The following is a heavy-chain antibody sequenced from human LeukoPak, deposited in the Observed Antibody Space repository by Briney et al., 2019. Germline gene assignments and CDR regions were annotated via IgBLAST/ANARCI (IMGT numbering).Heavy chain of an antibody. J-gene: IGHJ1*01. CDR1: GYTFTNYA. CDR2: INAGNGNT. D-gene: IGHD3-22*01. Sequence: GASVKVSCKASGYTFTNYAMHWVRQAPGQRLEWMGWINAGNGNTKYSQKFQGRVTITRDTSASTAYMELSSLRSEDTAVYYCARVPLYDRNDYYYPHWGQGTVVTVSS. V-gene: IGHV1-3*01. CDR3: ARVPLYDRNDYYYPH.